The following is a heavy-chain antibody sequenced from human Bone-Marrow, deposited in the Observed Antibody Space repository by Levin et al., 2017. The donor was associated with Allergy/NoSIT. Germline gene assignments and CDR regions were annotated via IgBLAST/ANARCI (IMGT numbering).Heavy chain of an antibody. Sequence: SQTLSLTCAVYGGSFSGYYWSWIRQPPGKGLEWIGQINHSGSTNYSPSLKSRVTISLDTSENQFSLKLSSVTAADTAVYYCARGRRCTGGVCLYYFDYWGQGTLVTVSS. D-gene: IGHD2-8*02. V-gene: IGHV4-34*01. CDR1: GGSFSGYY. CDR2: INHSGST. CDR3: ARGRRCTGGVCLYYFDY. J-gene: IGHJ4*02.